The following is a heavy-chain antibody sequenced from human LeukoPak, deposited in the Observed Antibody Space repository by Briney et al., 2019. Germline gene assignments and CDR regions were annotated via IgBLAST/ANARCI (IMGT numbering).Heavy chain of an antibody. CDR1: SGSSSSSSYY. V-gene: IGHV4-39*01. J-gene: IGHJ4*02. D-gene: IGHD3-22*01. CDR2: IYYSEST. CDR3: ARHSHYYNSKGFDY. Sequence: TSETLSLICTVSSGSSSSSSYYWAWIRQPPGKGLEWIGSIYYSESTYYNPSLKSRVTISVDTSKNQFSLKLSSVTAADTAVYYCARHSHYYNSKGFDYWGQGTLVTVSS.